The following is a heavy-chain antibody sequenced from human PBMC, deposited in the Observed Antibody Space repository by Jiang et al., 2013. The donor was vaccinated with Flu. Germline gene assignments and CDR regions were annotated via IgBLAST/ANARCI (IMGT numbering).Heavy chain of an antibody. J-gene: IGHJ3*02. CDR2: ISYDGSNK. CDR1: GFTFSSYG. Sequence: VVQPGRSLRLSCAASGFTFSSYGMHWVRQAPGKGLEWVAVISYDGSNKYYADSVKGRFTISRDNSKNTLYLQMNSLRAEDTAVYYCAKEWSAMADDDAFDIWGQGTMVTVSS. CDR3: AKEWSAMADDDAFDI. D-gene: IGHD5-18*01. V-gene: IGHV3-30*18.